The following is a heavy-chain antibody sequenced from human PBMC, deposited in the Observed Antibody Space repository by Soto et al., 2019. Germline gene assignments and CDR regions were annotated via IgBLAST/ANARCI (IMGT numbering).Heavy chain of an antibody. CDR3: ARDARVFGVGNYYYYYGMDV. J-gene: IGHJ6*02. CDR2: IYYSGST. CDR1: GGSFSDYY. V-gene: IGHV4-30-4*01. D-gene: IGHD3-3*01. Sequence: SETLSLTCAVYGGSFSDYYWSWIRQPPGKGLEWIGYIYYSGSTYYNPSLKSRVTISVDTSKNQFSLKLSSVTAADTAVYYCARDARVFGVGNYYYYYGMDVWGQGTTVTVSS.